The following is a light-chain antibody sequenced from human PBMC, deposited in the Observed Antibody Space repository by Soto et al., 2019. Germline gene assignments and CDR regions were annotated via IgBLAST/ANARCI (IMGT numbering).Light chain of an antibody. J-gene: IGLJ2*01. CDR2: EVS. CDR1: SSDVGAYDY. Sequence: QSVLTQPPSASGSPGQSVTISCTGTSSDVGAYDYVSWYQQHPGKAPKLMISEVSERPSGVPDRFSGSKSGNTASLTVSGLQAEDEADYYCSSYAGSNNLVFGGGTELTVL. V-gene: IGLV2-8*01. CDR3: SSYAGSNNLV.